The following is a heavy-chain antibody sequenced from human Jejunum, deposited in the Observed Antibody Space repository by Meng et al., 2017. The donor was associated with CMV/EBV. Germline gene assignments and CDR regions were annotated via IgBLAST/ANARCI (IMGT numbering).Heavy chain of an antibody. D-gene: IGHD5-24*01. J-gene: IGHJ5*02. V-gene: IGHV4-34*01. Sequence: FTSYWMTWVRQAPGKGLEWIGEINQSGTTNYSPALKSRVTMSVNTANNQFSLKLSSVTAADTAIYYCTRVAGYRNNWFDPWGQGTLVTVSS. CDR1: FTSYW. CDR3: TRVAGYRNNWFDP. CDR2: INQSGTT.